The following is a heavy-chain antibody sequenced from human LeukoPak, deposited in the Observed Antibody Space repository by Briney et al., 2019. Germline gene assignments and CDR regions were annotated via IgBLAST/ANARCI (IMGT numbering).Heavy chain of an antibody. CDR2: IDNDGGST. V-gene: IGHV3-74*01. J-gene: IGHJ4*02. CDR1: GFTFHSYW. CDR3: ARSLFPYYFDY. Sequence: GGSLRLSCAASGFTFHSYWMHYLRQAPGKGLVWVSRIDNDGGSTTYADSVKGRFTISRDNAKNRLYLQMNSVRAEDTAVYYCARSLFPYYFDYWGQGTLVTVSS.